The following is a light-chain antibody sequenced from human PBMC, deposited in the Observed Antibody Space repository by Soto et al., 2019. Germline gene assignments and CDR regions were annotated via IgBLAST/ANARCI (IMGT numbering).Light chain of an antibody. Sequence: EIVFTQSPATLSLSPGERATLSCRASQSVSSYLAWYQQTPGQAPRILIYDASNRDTGIPARFSGSGSGTDFTLTISRLEPEDFEVYYCQQRSNWPLTFGQGTRLEIK. CDR1: QSVSSY. J-gene: IGKJ5*01. V-gene: IGKV3-11*01. CDR3: QQRSNWPLT. CDR2: DAS.